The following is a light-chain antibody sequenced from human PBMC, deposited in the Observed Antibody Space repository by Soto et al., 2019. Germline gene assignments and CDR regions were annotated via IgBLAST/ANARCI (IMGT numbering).Light chain of an antibody. CDR3: KQYGSSPQT. Sequence: EIVLTQSPGTLSLSPGERATFSCRASQTVRQDYLAWFQHKPGQAPRLLMFTATSRAAGIPDRFSGSGSGTDFTLTISRLDPEDFAVYFCKQYGSSPQTFGQGTRVEIK. J-gene: IGKJ1*01. CDR2: TAT. CDR1: QTVRQDY. V-gene: IGKV3-20*01.